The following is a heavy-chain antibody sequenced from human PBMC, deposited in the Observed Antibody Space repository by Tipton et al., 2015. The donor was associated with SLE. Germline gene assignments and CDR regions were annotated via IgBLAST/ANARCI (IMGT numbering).Heavy chain of an antibody. CDR3: AAELDPYYDRSGHYSEEQ. CDR2: ISDSGST. Sequence: TLSLTCIVSGGSISSHYWNWIRQPPGRGLEWIGYISDSGSTNYNPSLKSRVTISLDTSNNQFSLKVTSVTAADTAVYHCAAELDPYYDRSGHYSEEQWGQGILVTVS. D-gene: IGHD3-22*01. J-gene: IGHJ4*02. V-gene: IGHV4-59*11. CDR1: GGSISSHY.